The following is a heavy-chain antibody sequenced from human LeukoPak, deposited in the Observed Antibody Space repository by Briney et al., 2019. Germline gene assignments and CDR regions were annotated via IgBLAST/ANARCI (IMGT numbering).Heavy chain of an antibody. Sequence: ASVKVSCKASGYTFTSYYMHWVRQAPGQGLEWMGIINPSGGSTSYAQKFQGRVTMTRDTPTSTVYMELSSLRSEDTAVYYCASLGSPEDNWFDPWGQGTPVTVSS. CDR3: ASLGSPEDNWFDP. D-gene: IGHD2-15*01. J-gene: IGHJ5*02. CDR1: GYTFTSYY. V-gene: IGHV1-46*01. CDR2: INPSGGST.